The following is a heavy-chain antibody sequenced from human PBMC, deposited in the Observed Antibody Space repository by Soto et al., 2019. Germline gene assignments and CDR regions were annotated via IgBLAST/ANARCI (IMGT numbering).Heavy chain of an antibody. CDR3: ARVTPPYSGYDFDY. CDR1: GGSISSGDYY. J-gene: IGHJ4*02. CDR2: TYYSGST. Sequence: QVQLQESGPGLVKPSQTLSLTCTVSGGSISSGDYYWSWIRQPPGKGLEWIGYTYYSGSTYYNPSLNCRVTISVDTSRNQFSLKLSSVTAADTAVYYCARVTPPYSGYDFDYWGQGTLVTVSS. D-gene: IGHD5-12*01. V-gene: IGHV4-30-4*01.